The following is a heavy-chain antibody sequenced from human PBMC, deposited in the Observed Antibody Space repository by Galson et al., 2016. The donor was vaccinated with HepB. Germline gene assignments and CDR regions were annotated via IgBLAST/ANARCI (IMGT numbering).Heavy chain of an antibody. V-gene: IGHV3-53*01. J-gene: IGHJ6*02. Sequence: SLRLSCAASGFNVSLNYMSWVRQAPGKGLEWVSLLYSGGSTYYADPVKGRFTISRDISKNTLYLQMNSLRGEDTAVYYCARGGVQGSPHGVDVWGQGTTVTVSS. CDR1: GFNVSLNY. CDR3: ARGGVQGSPHGVDV. CDR2: LYSGGST. D-gene: IGHD3-3*01.